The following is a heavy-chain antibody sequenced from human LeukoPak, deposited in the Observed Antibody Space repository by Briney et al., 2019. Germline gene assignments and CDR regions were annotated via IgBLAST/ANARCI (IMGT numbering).Heavy chain of an antibody. D-gene: IGHD3-22*01. J-gene: IGHJ4*02. CDR3: ARFSYYDSSGPDYFDY. CDR1: RGSFSGYY. CDR2: INHSGST. Sequence: SEALSLTRVVYRGSFSGYYWCWIRPPPGKGLEWIGGINHSGSTHYNPSLKSRVTISVDTSKNQFSLKLSSVTVADTAVYYCARFSYYDSSGPDYFDYWGQGTLVTVSS. V-gene: IGHV4-34*01.